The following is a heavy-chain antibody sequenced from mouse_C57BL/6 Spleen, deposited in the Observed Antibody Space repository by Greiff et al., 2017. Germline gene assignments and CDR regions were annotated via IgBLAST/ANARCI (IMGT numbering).Heavy chain of an antibody. D-gene: IGHD1-1*01. Sequence: EVKLQESGGGLVQPGGSMKLSCVASGFTFSNYWMNWVRQSPEKGLEWVAQIRLKSDNYATHYAESVKGRFTISRDDSKSSVYLQMNNLRAEDTGIYYCTAYYYGSSYSAWFAYWGQGTLVTVSA. V-gene: IGHV6-3*01. CDR1: GFTFSNYW. CDR3: TAYYYGSSYSAWFAY. J-gene: IGHJ3*01. CDR2: IRLKSDNYAT.